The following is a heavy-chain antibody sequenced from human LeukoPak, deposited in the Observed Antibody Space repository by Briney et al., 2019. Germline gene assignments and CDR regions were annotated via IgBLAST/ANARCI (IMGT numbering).Heavy chain of an antibody. CDR2: ISAYNGNT. J-gene: IGHJ4*02. D-gene: IGHD2-8*02. CDR3: ARGPTGGSFYYFDY. CDR1: GYTFTGYY. V-gene: IGHV1-18*04. Sequence: ASVKVSCKASGYTFTGYYMHWVRQAPGQGLEWMGWISAYNGNTNYAQKLQGRVTMTTDTSTSTAYMELRSLRSDDTAVYYCARGPTGGSFYYFDYWGQGTLVTVSS.